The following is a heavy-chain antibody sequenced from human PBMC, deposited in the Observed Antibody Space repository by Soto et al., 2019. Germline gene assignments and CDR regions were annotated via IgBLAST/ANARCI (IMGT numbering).Heavy chain of an antibody. Sequence: PGESLKISCKGSGYSFTSYWIAWVRQMPGKGLEYMGTIYPGDSDTRYSPSFQGQVTISADKSISTAYLQWSSLKASDTAMYYCAIKSGSSSWPPDAFDIWGQGTMVTVSS. CDR3: AIKSGSSSWPPDAFDI. CDR1: GYSFTSYW. D-gene: IGHD6-13*01. V-gene: IGHV5-51*01. J-gene: IGHJ3*02. CDR2: IYPGDSDT.